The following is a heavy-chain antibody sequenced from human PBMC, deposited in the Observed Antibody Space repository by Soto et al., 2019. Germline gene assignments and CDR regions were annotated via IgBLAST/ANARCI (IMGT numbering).Heavy chain of an antibody. V-gene: IGHV3-21*01. J-gene: IGHJ5*02. CDR2: ISSNSAYI. Sequence: GGSLRLSCAASGFTFRSFTMNWVRQAPGKGLEWVSTISSNSAYIYYTDALRGRFTISRDNAKNSLHLQMNSLRAEDTAVYYCTRDASRGSSARGWFDPWGPGTLVTVSS. CDR3: TRDASRGSSARGWFDP. CDR1: GFTFRSFT. D-gene: IGHD6-13*01.